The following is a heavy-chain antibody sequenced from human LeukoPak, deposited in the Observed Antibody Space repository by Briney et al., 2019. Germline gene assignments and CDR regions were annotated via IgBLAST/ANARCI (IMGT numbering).Heavy chain of an antibody. Sequence: PSETLSLTCTVSSASISSSYWSWIRQPAGKGLEWIGYIFYGGNTNYNPSLKSRVTMSMDTSKSQFSLKLTSVTAADTAVYYCASGTIFGVIAPSSFHRWGRGALVTVSS. CDR2: IFYGGNT. V-gene: IGHV4-59*12. J-gene: IGHJ5*02. CDR1: SASISSSY. D-gene: IGHD3-3*01. CDR3: ASGTIFGVIAPSSFHR.